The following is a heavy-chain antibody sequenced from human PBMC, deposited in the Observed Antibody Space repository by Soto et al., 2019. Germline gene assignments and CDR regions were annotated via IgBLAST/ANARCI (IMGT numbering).Heavy chain of an antibody. CDR2: ISGSGDST. V-gene: IGHV3-23*01. Sequence: EVPLLDSGGGLVQPGGSLRLACAASGFTFSSYAMNWVRQAPGKGLEWVSVISGSGDSTYYADSVKGRFTISRDNSKNTLYLQMNSLITEDTAVYYCARRGPGTYLDYWGQGTLVTVSS. CDR1: GFTFSSYA. CDR3: ARRGPGTYLDY. J-gene: IGHJ4*02. D-gene: IGHD6-13*01.